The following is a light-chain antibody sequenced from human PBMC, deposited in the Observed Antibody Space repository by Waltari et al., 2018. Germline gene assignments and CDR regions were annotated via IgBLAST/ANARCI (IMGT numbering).Light chain of an antibody. CDR1: SSNIGAGYD. J-gene: IGLJ3*02. V-gene: IGLV1-40*01. CDR3: QSYDNSLSGWV. CDR2: GNI. Sequence: SVLTQPPSVSGAPGQRVTISCTGSSSNIGAGYDVHWYQQLPGTAPKLLIYGNINRPSGVPDRFSGSKSGTSASLAITGLQAEDEADYYCQSYDNSLSGWVFGGGTKLTVL.